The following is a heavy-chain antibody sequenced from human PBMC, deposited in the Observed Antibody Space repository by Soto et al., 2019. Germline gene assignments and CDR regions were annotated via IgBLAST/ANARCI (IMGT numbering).Heavy chain of an antibody. CDR2: IIPIFGTA. CDR3: AANTGDCSSTSCHPPMWFDP. J-gene: IGHJ5*02. Sequence: QVQLVQSGAEVKKPGSSVKVSCKASGGTFSSYAISWVRQAPGQGLEWMGGIIPIFGTANYAQKFQGRVTITADESTSTAYMELSSLRSEDTAVYYWAANTGDCSSTSCHPPMWFDPCGQGTLVTVSS. V-gene: IGHV1-69*01. CDR1: GGTFSSYA. D-gene: IGHD2-2*01.